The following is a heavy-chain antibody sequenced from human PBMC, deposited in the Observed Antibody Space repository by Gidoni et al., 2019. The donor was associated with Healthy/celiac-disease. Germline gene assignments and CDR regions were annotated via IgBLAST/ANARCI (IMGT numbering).Heavy chain of an antibody. CDR3: ARAVVRGVIANGMDV. D-gene: IGHD3-10*01. V-gene: IGHV4-34*01. CDR2: INHSGST. J-gene: IGHJ6*02. Sequence: QVQLQQWCAGLFKPSETLSLTCAVYGGSFSGYYWSWIRQPPGKGLEWIGEINHSGSTNYNPSLKSRVTISVDTYKNQFSLKLSSVTAADTAVYYCARAVVRGVIANGMDVWGQGTTVTVSS. CDR1: GGSFSGYY.